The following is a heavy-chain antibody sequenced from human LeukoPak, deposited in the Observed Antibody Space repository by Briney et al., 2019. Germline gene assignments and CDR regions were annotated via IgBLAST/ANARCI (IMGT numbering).Heavy chain of an antibody. D-gene: IGHD3-10*01. CDR2: INPSGGST. V-gene: IGHV1-46*01. J-gene: IGHJ4*02. CDR3: ARDDGRFGAVREGPRCVY. Sequence: ASVKVSCKASGYTFTSYYMHWVRQAPGQGLEWMGIINPSGGSTSYAQKFQGRVTMTRDTSTSTVYMGLSSLRSEDTAVYYCARDDGRFGAVREGPRCVYWGQGTLVTVSS. CDR1: GYTFTSYY.